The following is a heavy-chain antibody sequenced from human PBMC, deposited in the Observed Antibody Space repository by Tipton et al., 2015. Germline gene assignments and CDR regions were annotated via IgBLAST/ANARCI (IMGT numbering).Heavy chain of an antibody. D-gene: IGHD5-12*01. J-gene: IGHJ4*02. Sequence: LRLSCTVSGGSISDYYWTWIRQSPGKGLEWIGYIYSSATTSYSSALRSRVTISVDTSKNQFSLNLRSVTAADTAVYFCAKTHGAYDWYLDHWGQGTLVTVSS. CDR2: IYSSATT. CDR3: AKTHGAYDWYLDH. CDR1: GGSISDYY. V-gene: IGHV4-4*09.